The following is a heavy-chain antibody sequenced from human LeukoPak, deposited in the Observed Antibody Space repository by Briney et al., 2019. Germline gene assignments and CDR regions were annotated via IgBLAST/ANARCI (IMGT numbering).Heavy chain of an antibody. CDR1: GYTFTGYY. Sequence: ASVKVSCKASGYTFTGYYMHWVRQAPGQGLEWMGWINPNSGGTNYAQKFQGRVTMTRDTSISTAYMELSRLRSDDTAVYYCARQVATKVTNAVDIWGQGTLVTVSS. V-gene: IGHV1-2*02. D-gene: IGHD5-18*01. CDR2: INPNSGGT. J-gene: IGHJ3*02. CDR3: ARQVATKVTNAVDI.